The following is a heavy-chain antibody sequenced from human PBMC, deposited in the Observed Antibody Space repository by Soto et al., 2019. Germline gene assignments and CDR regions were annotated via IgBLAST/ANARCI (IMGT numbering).Heavy chain of an antibody. CDR2: MNPNSGNT. D-gene: IGHD6-6*01. CDR3: NAEQLDYYYGMDV. CDR1: GYTFTSYD. Sequence: AASVKVSCKASGYTFTSYDVNWVRQATGQGLEWMGWMNPNSGNTGYAQKFQGRVTMTRNTSISTAYMELSSLRSEDAAVYYCNAEQLDYYYGMDVWGQGTTVTVSS. J-gene: IGHJ6*02. V-gene: IGHV1-8*01.